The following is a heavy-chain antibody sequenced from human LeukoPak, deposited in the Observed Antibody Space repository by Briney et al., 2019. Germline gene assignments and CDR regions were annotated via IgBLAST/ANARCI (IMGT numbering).Heavy chain of an antibody. CDR2: ISYDGSNK. J-gene: IGHJ4*02. V-gene: IGHV3-30*04. Sequence: GGSLRLSCAASGFTFSSYAMHWVRQAPGKGLEWVAVISYDGSNKYYADSVKGRFTISRDNSKNTLYLQMNSLRAEDTAVYYCARASPIGDDPWELLDYWGQGTLVTVSS. D-gene: IGHD1-26*01. CDR3: ARASPIGDDPWELLDY. CDR1: GFTFSSYA.